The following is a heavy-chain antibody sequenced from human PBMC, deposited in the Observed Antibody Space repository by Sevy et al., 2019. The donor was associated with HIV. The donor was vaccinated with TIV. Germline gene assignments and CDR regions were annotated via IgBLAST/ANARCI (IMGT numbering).Heavy chain of an antibody. CDR3: ARAVLEISTWRSDY. J-gene: IGHJ4*02. D-gene: IGHD1-1*01. Sequence: GGSLRLSCAASGFTFSSYRMTWVRQAPGKGLEWVSCISSNRAYINYADSVKGRLTMSRYNAKNLLYLQMDSLRAEDTAVYYCARAVLEISTWRSDYWGQGTQVTVSS. CDR1: GFTFSSYR. V-gene: IGHV3-21*01. CDR2: ISSNRAYI.